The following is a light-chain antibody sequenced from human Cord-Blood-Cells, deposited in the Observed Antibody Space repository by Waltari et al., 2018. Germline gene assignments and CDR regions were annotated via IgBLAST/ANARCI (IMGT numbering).Light chain of an antibody. CDR2: AAS. V-gene: IGKV1-8*01. J-gene: IGKJ3*01. CDR3: QQYYSYLT. Sequence: AIRMTQSPSSLSASTGDRVTITCRASQGLSSYLAWYQQKPGKAPKLLIYAASTLQSGVPSRFSGSGSGTDFTLTISCLQSEDFATYYCQQYYSYLTFGPGTKVDIK. CDR1: QGLSSY.